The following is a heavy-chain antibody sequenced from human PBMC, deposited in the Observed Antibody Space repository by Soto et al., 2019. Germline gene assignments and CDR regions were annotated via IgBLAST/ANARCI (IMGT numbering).Heavy chain of an antibody. D-gene: IGHD2-2*01. J-gene: IGHJ5*02. V-gene: IGHV3-30*18. CDR3: AKDRLLGYCTRTNCLNWFDP. Sequence: QVQLGESGGGVVQPGRSLRLSCAASGFTFNSYGMHWVRQAPGKGLEWVAVISYDGSNIYYADSVKGRYTISRDNSKNTLFLQMNSLRVEDTAVYYCAKDRLLGYCTRTNCLNWFDPWGQRTLVTVSS. CDR2: ISYDGSNI. CDR1: GFTFNSYG.